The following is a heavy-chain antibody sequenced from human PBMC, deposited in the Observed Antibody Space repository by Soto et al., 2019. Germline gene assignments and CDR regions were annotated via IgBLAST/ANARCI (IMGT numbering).Heavy chain of an antibody. J-gene: IGHJ4*02. Sequence: GASLKISYKGSGFTFTSYWVNWVRQIPGKGLEWMGRVDPKDSYTNYSPSFQGHVTISPDKSVSTAYLKWSSLKASDTAIYYCARHKSGGGSYPFDYWGQGTLVTVSS. CDR1: GFTFTSYW. CDR3: ARHKSGGGSYPFDY. CDR2: VDPKDSYT. V-gene: IGHV5-10-1*01. D-gene: IGHD2-21*01.